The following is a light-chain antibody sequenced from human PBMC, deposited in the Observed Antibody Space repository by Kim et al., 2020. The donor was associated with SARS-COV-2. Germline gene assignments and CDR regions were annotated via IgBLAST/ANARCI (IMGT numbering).Light chain of an antibody. Sequence: ASVGDRVTITCRASQGISNYLAWYQQKPGKVPKLLIYSASALRSGVPSRFSGSGSGTDFTLTITSLQPEDVAVYYCQQCKGAPWTFGHGTKVDIK. CDR2: SAS. J-gene: IGKJ1*01. CDR1: QGISNY. V-gene: IGKV1-27*01. CDR3: QQCKGAPWT.